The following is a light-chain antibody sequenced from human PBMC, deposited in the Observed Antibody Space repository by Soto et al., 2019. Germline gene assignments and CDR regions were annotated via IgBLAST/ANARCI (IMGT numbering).Light chain of an antibody. CDR2: EVS. V-gene: IGLV2-14*01. Sequence: QSALTQPASVSGSPGQSITISCTGTSSDVGGYNYVSWYQQHPGKAPKLMIYEVSNRPSGVSNRFSGSKSGNTASLTISGLQAEDEADYYYSSCTSSVVFGGGTKLTVL. J-gene: IGLJ2*01. CDR3: SSCTSSVV. CDR1: SSDVGGYNY.